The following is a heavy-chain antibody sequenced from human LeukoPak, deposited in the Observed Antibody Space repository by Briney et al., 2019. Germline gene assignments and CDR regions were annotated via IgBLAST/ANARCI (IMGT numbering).Heavy chain of an antibody. J-gene: IGHJ4*02. Sequence: PSETLSLTCAVYGGSFSDYYWTWIRQPPGKGLEWIGEINHSGRTNYNPSLKSRVTMAVDTSKNQFSLKLSSVTAADMAVYYCARLKTEHYYFDYWGQGTLVTVSS. CDR1: GGSFSDYY. V-gene: IGHV4-34*01. CDR3: ARLKTEHYYFDY. CDR2: INHSGRT. D-gene: IGHD1-14*01.